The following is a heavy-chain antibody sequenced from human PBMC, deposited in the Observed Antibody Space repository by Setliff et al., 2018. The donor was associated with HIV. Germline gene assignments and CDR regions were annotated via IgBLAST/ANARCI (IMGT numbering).Heavy chain of an antibody. J-gene: IGHJ6*03. CDR3: ARISVASRYNSDMDV. CDR1: STYG. D-gene: IGHD5-12*01. CDR2: IRSDETNK. Sequence: STYGMHWVRQAPGKGLEWVAFIRSDETNKYYSDSVKGRFTISRGTSKNTLFLQINSLRPEDTAVYYCARISVASRYNSDMDVWGKGTTVTVSS. V-gene: IGHV3-30*02.